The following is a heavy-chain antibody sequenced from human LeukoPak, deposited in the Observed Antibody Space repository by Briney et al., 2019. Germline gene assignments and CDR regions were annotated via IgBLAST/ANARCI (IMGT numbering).Heavy chain of an antibody. CDR2: ISSSSSYI. Sequence: PGGSLRLSCAASGFTFSSYSMNWVRQAPGKGLEWVSSISSSSSYIYYADSVKGRFTISRDNSKNTLYLQMNSLRAEDTAVYYCAKEPMTKYFDYWGQGTLVIVSS. CDR3: AKEPMTKYFDY. V-gene: IGHV3-21*04. J-gene: IGHJ4*02. CDR1: GFTFSSYS.